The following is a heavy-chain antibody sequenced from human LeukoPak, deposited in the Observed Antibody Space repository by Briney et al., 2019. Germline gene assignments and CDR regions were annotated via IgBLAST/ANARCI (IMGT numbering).Heavy chain of an antibody. Sequence: GGSLRLSCAASGFTFSSYDMSWVRQAPGKGLEWVSAISGSGGSTYYADSVKGRFTISRDNSKNTLYLQMNSLRGDDAAVYYCAKAVGRISWSFDYWGQGALVTVSS. J-gene: IGHJ4*02. V-gene: IGHV3-23*01. CDR2: ISGSGGST. CDR3: AKAVGRISWSFDY. CDR1: GFTFSSYD. D-gene: IGHD6-13*01.